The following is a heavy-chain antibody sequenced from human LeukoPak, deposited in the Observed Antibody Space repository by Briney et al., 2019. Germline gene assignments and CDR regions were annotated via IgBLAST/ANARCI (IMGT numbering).Heavy chain of an antibody. CDR1: GFIFSSYS. Sequence: PGGSLRLSCAASGFIFSSYSMDRVRQAPGKGLEWLSYISSSSTTIYYADSVKGRFTISRDNAKNSLYLQMNSLKAEDTAVYYCARNRFPITGTTNNYYYMDVWGKGTTVTVSS. D-gene: IGHD1-7*01. CDR3: ARNRFPITGTTNNYYYMDV. J-gene: IGHJ6*03. V-gene: IGHV3-48*04. CDR2: ISSSSTTI.